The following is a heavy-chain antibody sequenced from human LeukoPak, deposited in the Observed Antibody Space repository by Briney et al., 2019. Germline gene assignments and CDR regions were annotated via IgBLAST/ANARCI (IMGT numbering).Heavy chain of an antibody. J-gene: IGHJ5*02. CDR2: VYSSGIT. V-gene: IGHV4-59*08. Sequence: SETLSLTCTVSGGSMSRYYWSWIRQAPGKGLEWIGYVYSSGITNYNPSLRSRVTISVDTSRNQFSLKLTSVTAADTAVYYCARQGDNTRWSVWFDPWGQGTLVSASS. D-gene: IGHD2-15*01. CDR3: ARQGDNTRWSVWFDP. CDR1: GGSMSRYY.